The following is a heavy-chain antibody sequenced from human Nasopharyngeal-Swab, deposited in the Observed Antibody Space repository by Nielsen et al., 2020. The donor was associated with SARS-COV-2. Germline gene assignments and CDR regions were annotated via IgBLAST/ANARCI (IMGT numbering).Heavy chain of an antibody. CDR1: GGSFSGYY. V-gene: IGHV4-34*01. CDR2: INHSGST. Sequence: GSLRLSCAVYGGSFSGYYWSWIRQPPGKGLEWIGEINHSGSTNYNPSLKSRVTISVDTSKNQFSPKLSSVTAADTAVYYCARVQYYYDSSGYYSAQIDYWGQGTLVTVSS. J-gene: IGHJ4*02. D-gene: IGHD3-22*01. CDR3: ARVQYYYDSSGYYSAQIDY.